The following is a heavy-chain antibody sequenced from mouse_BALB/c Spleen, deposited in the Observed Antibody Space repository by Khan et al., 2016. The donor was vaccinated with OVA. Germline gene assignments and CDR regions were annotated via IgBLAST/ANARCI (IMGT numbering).Heavy chain of an antibody. CDR1: GCTFTSYW. J-gene: IGHJ4*01. Sequence: DLVKPGASVKLSCKASGCTFTSYWINWIKQRPGQGLEWIGHISPGSGNSYYNEMFKGKATLTVDTSATTAYIQFSSLSSEDSAVYFCARSIDYGSSLYAMDYWGQGASVTVSS. CDR2: ISPGSGNS. CDR3: ARSIDYGSSLYAMDY. V-gene: IGHV1S41*01. D-gene: IGHD1-1*01.